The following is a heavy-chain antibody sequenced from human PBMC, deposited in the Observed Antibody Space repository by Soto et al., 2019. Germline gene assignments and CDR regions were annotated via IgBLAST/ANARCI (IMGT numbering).Heavy chain of an antibody. V-gene: IGHV4-4*07. CDR2: IYSSGNT. J-gene: IGHJ3*02. CDR3: VRDVESPGISGSWGAFDI. Sequence: SDTLSLTCTVSGGSIRNYFWTWIRQPAGKGLEWIGRIYSSGNTVYNASLKSRVTMSIDMSKNQFSLKLSSMPAADTAVYYCVRDVESPGISGSWGAFDIWGQGTVVT. D-gene: IGHD1-20*01. CDR1: GGSIRNYF.